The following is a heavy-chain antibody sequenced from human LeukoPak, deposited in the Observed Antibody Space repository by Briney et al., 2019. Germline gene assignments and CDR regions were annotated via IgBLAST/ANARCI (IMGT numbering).Heavy chain of an antibody. J-gene: IGHJ4*02. D-gene: IGHD4-17*01. CDR3: ARASTTVPNLLDH. CDR2: IWYDGSIQ. V-gene: IGHV3-33*01. CDR1: GFTFSSYG. Sequence: PGGSLRLSCAASGFTFSSYGMHWVRQAPGKGLEWVAAIWYDGSIQYYADSVKGRFTISRDNSKNTLYLQMDSLRAEDTAVYYCARASTTVPNLLDHWGRGTLVTVSS.